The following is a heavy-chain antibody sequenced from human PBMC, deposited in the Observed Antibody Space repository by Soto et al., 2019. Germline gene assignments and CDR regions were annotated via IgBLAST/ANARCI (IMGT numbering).Heavy chain of an antibody. CDR2: IIPIFGTA. J-gene: IGHJ4*02. D-gene: IGHD6-13*01. Sequence: SVKVSCKASGGTFISYAISWVRQAPGQGLEWMGGIIPIFGTANYAQKFQGRVTITADKSTSTAYMELSSLRSEDTAVYYCARIRMKGSSWYLGSPFASWGQAILVTVSS. V-gene: IGHV1-69*06. CDR3: ARIRMKGSSWYLGSPFAS. CDR1: GGTFISYA.